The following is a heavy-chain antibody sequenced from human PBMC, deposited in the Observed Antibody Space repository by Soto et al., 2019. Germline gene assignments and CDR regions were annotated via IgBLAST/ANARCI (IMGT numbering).Heavy chain of an antibody. D-gene: IGHD6-13*01. Sequence: ASVKVSCKASGYTFTSYDINWVRRATGQGLEWMGWMNPNSGNTGYAQKFQGRVTMTRNTSISTAYMELSSLRSEDTAVYYCARVIAAAWAYYYGMDVWGQGTTVTVSS. CDR1: GYTFTSYD. CDR3: ARVIAAAWAYYYGMDV. CDR2: MNPNSGNT. V-gene: IGHV1-8*01. J-gene: IGHJ6*02.